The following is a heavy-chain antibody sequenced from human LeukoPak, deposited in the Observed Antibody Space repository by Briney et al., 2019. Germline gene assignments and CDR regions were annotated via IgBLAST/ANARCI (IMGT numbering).Heavy chain of an antibody. CDR2: INPNTGDR. D-gene: IGHD2-21*01. Sequence: AASLKVSCKASGYTFTNYHINWVRQAPGQGLEWMGWINPNTGDRGYAQKFQGRVSITSDTSISTAYMELGSPRSEDTAVYFCARTPSSIASGYDYWGQGTLVTVS. V-gene: IGHV1-8*03. J-gene: IGHJ4*02. CDR1: GYTFTNYH. CDR3: ARTPSSIASGYDY.